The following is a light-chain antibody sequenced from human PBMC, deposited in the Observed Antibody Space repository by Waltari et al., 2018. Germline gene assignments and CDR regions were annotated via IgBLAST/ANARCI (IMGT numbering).Light chain of an antibody. CDR2: AAS. CDR3: QQSYSTPPWT. V-gene: IGKV1-39*01. J-gene: IGKJ1*01. CDR1: QSISSY. Sequence: DIQMTQSPSSLSASVGDRVTITCRASQSISSYLNWYQQKPGKAPKLLIDAASSLQSGVPSRFSGSGSGTDFTLNISSLQPEDFATYYCQQSYSTPPWTFGQGTKVEIK.